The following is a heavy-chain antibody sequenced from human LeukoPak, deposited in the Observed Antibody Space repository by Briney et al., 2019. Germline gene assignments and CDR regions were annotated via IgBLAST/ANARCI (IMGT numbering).Heavy chain of an antibody. Sequence: PGGSLRLSCAASGFIFISYEMNWVRQAPGKGLEWISYISGNGHTIYYADSVKGRFTISRDNMQNSLYMQMYSLRAEDTAVYYCVSAYGGLLDYWGQGTLVTVSS. CDR1: GFIFISYE. J-gene: IGHJ4*02. D-gene: IGHD3-16*01. CDR2: ISGNGHTI. V-gene: IGHV3-48*03. CDR3: VSAYGGLLDY.